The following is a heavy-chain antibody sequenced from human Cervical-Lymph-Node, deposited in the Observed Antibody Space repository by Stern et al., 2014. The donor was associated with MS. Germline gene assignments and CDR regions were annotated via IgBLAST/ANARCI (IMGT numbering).Heavy chain of an antibody. J-gene: IGHJ5*02. V-gene: IGHV4-31*03. CDR2: IHSTGST. CDR1: GGSIISGGHL. CDR3: ARNSPFDP. D-gene: IGHD2/OR15-2a*01. Sequence: VQLVESGPGLVKPSQTLSLTCSVSGGSIISGGHLWSWIRQPPGEGLEWIGYIHSTGSTYYNPSLRSRVAISLDTSQNLFSLSLTSVTAADTAVYYCARNSPFDPWGQGTLVTVSS.